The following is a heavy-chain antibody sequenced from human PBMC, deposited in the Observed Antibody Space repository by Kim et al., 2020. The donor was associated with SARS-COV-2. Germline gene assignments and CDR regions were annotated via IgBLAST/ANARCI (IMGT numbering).Heavy chain of an antibody. CDR2: ISSSSSYI. J-gene: IGHJ4*02. V-gene: IGHV3-21*01. D-gene: IGHD5-12*01. CDR1: GFTFSSYS. CDR3: AREGGYSGYDYPDY. Sequence: GGSLRLSCAASGFTFSSYSMNWVRQAPGKGLEWVSSISSSSSYIYYEDSVKGRFTISRDNAKNSLYLQMNSLRAEDTAVYYCAREGGYSGYDYPDYWGQGTLVTVSS.